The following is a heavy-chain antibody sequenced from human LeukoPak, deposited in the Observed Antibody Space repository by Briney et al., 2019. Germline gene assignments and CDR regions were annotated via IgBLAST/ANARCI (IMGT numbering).Heavy chain of an antibody. V-gene: IGHV3-11*05. CDR2: ISGSSGYT. J-gene: IGHJ4*02. D-gene: IGHD3-9*01. Sequence: GGSLRLSCAASGFTFSDYYMSWIRQAPGKGLEWVSYISGSSGYTKYADSVKSRFTISRDSAKNSLYLQMNNLRAEDTALYYCARDSYDILTGPFDYWGQGTLVTVSS. CDR3: ARDSYDILTGPFDY. CDR1: GFTFSDYY.